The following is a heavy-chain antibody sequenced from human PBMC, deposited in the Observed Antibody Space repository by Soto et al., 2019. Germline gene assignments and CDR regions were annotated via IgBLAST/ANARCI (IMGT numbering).Heavy chain of an antibody. V-gene: IGHV4-39*01. CDR3: ARRQLLDRIYYYYYGMDV. CDR2: IYYSGST. CDR1: GGSISSSSYY. Sequence: PSETLSLTCTVSGGSISSSSYYWGWIRQPPGKGLEWIGSIYYSGSTYYNPSLESRVTISVDTSKNQFSLKLSSVTAADTAVYYCARRQLLDRIYYYYYGMDVWGQGTTVTVSS. D-gene: IGHD1-7*01. J-gene: IGHJ6*02.